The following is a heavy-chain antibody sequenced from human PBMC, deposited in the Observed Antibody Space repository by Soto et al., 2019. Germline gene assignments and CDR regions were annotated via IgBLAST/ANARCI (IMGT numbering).Heavy chain of an antibody. J-gene: IGHJ3*02. V-gene: IGHV3-23*01. CDR2: ISGSGGST. CDR3: AKGHHYYGSGSYGAFDI. CDR1: GFTFSSYA. Sequence: EVQLLESGGGLVQPGGSLRLSCAASGFTFSSYAMSWVRQAPGKGLEWVSAISGSGGSTYYADSVKGRFTIARDNSKNPLYLQMNSLRAEDTAVYYCAKGHHYYGSGSYGAFDIWGQGTMVTVSS. D-gene: IGHD3-10*01.